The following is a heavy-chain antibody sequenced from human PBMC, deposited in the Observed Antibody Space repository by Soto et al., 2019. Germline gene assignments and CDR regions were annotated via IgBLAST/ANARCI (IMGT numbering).Heavy chain of an antibody. V-gene: IGHV5-51*01. J-gene: IGHJ4*02. CDR2: IYPGDSDT. CDR3: ARLMTTIFGVVLGFDY. Sequence: GESLKISCEVSGYTFTTYWNGWVRQMPGRGLEWMGIIYPGDSDTNYSPSFQGQVTISADKSVSTAYLHWSSLEASDTAMYYCARLMTTIFGVVLGFDYWGEGILVTVSS. D-gene: IGHD3-3*01. CDR1: GYTFTTYW.